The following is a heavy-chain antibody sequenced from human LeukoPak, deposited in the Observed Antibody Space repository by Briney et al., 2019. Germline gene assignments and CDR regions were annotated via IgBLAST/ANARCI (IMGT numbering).Heavy chain of an antibody. CDR1: GFTFSSYW. J-gene: IGHJ6*03. D-gene: IGHD2-2*01. CDR2: IKQDGSEK. Sequence: GGSLRLSCAASGFTFSSYWMSWVRQAPGKGLEWVANIKQDGSEKYYVDSVKGRFTISRDNSKNTLYLQMNSLRAEDTAVYYCARVGKYCSSTSCYARTYYYMDVWGKGTTVTISS. CDR3: ARVGKYCSSTSCYARTYYYMDV. V-gene: IGHV3-7*03.